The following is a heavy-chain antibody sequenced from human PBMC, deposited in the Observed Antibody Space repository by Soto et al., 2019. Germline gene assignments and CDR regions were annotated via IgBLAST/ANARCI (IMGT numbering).Heavy chain of an antibody. CDR3: ARHYDFWSGPILRSRWFDP. J-gene: IGHJ5*02. CDR1: GGTFSSYT. Sequence: GASVKVSCKASGGTFSSYTISWVRQAPGQGLEWMGRIIPILGIANYAQKFQGRVTITADKSTSTAYMELSSLRSEDTAVYYCARHYDFWSGPILRSRWFDPWGQGTLVTVSS. D-gene: IGHD3-3*01. V-gene: IGHV1-69*02. CDR2: IIPILGIA.